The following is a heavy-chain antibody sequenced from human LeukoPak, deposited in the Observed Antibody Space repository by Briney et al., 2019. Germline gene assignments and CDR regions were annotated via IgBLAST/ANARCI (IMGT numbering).Heavy chain of an antibody. Sequence: GGSLRLSCAASGFMFSNYWMSWVRQAPGKGPERVGDIKEDGGDKYYVGSVNRRLPLSRDNAKNSMYLQINSPRAEDTAVYYCARDSLIQHGSGSYWGFDYWGQGILVTVSS. CDR2: IKEDGGDK. CDR1: GFMFSNYW. J-gene: IGHJ4*02. V-gene: IGHV3-7*03. CDR3: ARDSLIQHGSGSYWGFDY. D-gene: IGHD3-10*01.